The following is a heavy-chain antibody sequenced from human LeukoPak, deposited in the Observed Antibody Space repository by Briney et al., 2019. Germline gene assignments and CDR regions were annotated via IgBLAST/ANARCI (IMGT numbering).Heavy chain of an antibody. D-gene: IGHD2-2*01. J-gene: IGHJ6*03. CDR3: ARVGRSPCSSTSCYAFQTTYYYYYMDV. CDR2: ISSSSSYI. Sequence: GGSLRLSSAASGFTLSSYSMNWVRQAPGKGLEWVSSISSSSSYIYYTDSVKGRFTISRDNTKNSLYLQMNSLRAEDTAVYYCARVGRSPCSSTSCYAFQTTYYYYYMDVWGKGTTVTISS. V-gene: IGHV3-21*01. CDR1: GFTLSSYS.